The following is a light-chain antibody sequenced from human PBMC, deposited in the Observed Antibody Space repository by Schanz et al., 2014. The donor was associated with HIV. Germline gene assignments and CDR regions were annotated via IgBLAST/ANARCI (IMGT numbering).Light chain of an antibody. J-gene: IGKJ4*01. CDR3: QQCSNSPLT. CDR1: QSVSSTY. Sequence: EIVLTQSPGTLSVSPGERATLSCRASQSVSSTYLAWYQQNPGQAPRLLIYGASTRATGIPARFSGSGSGTDFTLTISSLEPEDFAVYYCQQCSNSPLTFGGGTKVEIK. V-gene: IGKV3-20*01. CDR2: GAS.